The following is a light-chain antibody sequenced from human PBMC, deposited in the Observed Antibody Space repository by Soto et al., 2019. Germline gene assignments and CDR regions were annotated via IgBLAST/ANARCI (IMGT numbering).Light chain of an antibody. CDR2: EAS. Sequence: DIQMTQSPSTLSAYVGDRVTITCRASQSIRSLLAWYQQKPGKAPKLLIYEASTLETGVPSRFSGSGSGTEFTLTISSLQPDDFGTYYCQQYTTFLLTFGGGTKVEIK. CDR1: QSIRSL. J-gene: IGKJ4*01. CDR3: QQYTTFLLT. V-gene: IGKV1-5*03.